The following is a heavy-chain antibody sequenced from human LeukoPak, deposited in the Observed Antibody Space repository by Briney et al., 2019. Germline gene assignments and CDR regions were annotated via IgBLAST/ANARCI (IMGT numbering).Heavy chain of an antibody. CDR3: ARDGSGSYYDGDDAEYFQH. J-gene: IGHJ1*01. Sequence: GGSLRLSCAASGFTFSSYSMNWVRQAPGKGLEWVLSISSSSSYIYYADSVKGRFTISRDNAKNSLYLQMNSLRAEDTAVYYCARDGSGSYYDGDDAEYFQHWGQGTLVTVSS. CDR1: GFTFSSYS. D-gene: IGHD3-10*01. V-gene: IGHV3-21*01. CDR2: ISSSSSYI.